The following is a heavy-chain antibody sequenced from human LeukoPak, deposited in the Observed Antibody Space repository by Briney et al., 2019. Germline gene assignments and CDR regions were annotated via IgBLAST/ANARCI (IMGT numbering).Heavy chain of an antibody. CDR1: GYTFTGYY. J-gene: IGHJ4*02. Sequence: GASVKVSCKASGYTFTGYYMHWMRQAPGQGLEWMGWINANSGDTNYAQKFQGRVTMTRETSISTAYMELSRMRSDDTAVYYCVRNGEVWGQGTLVTVSS. CDR2: INANSGDT. D-gene: IGHD3-10*01. V-gene: IGHV1-2*02. CDR3: VRNGEV.